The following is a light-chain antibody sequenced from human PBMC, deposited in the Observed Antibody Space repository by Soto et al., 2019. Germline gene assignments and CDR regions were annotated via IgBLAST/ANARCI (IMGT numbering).Light chain of an antibody. CDR2: GNS. CDR1: SSNIGAGYD. Sequence: VLTQPPSVSGAPGQRVTISCTGSSSNIGAGYDVHWYQQLPGTAPKLLIYGNSNRPSGVPDRFSGSKSGTSASLAITGLQAEDEADYYCQSYDSSLSGSYVFGTGTKLTVL. CDR3: QSYDSSLSGSYV. J-gene: IGLJ1*01. V-gene: IGLV1-40*01.